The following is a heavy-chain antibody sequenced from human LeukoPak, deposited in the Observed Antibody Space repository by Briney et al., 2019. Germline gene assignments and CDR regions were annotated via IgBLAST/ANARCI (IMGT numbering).Heavy chain of an antibody. D-gene: IGHD2-15*01. J-gene: IGHJ6*03. CDR2: THSGGRT. V-gene: IGHV3-53*01. CDR3: ARVLSGRGSLYYYYYYMDV. CDR1: GFTVNSNY. Sequence: PGGSLRLSCAASGFTVNSNYMTWVRQAPGKGLEWVSVTHSGGRTYYADSVKGRFTTSRDNSKNTVFLQVNSLRAEDTAVYYCARVLSGRGSLYYYYYYMDVWGKGTTVTISS.